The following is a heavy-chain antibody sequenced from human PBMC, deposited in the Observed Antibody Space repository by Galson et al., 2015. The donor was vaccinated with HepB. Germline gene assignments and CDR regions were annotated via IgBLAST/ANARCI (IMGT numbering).Heavy chain of an antibody. V-gene: IGHV5-51*01. Sequence: QSGAEVKTAGESLKISCKGSGYTFSNYWIGWVRQMPGKGLEWMGIIYPGDSDTRYNPSFEGQVTISADQSIGAAYLQWSSLTASETAMYYCARRAHYYDSSGYYSNDAFDIWGQGTVVSVSS. D-gene: IGHD3-22*01. CDR1: GYTFSNYW. CDR3: ARRAHYYDSSGYYSNDAFDI. J-gene: IGHJ3*02. CDR2: IYPGDSDT.